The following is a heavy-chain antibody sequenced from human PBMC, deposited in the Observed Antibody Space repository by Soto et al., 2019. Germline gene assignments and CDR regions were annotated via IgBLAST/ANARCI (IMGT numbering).Heavy chain of an antibody. CDR1: GYSFTSYW. V-gene: IGHV5-10-1*01. CDR3: AREGRYCSSTSCPESLYYYYGLDV. J-gene: IGHJ6*02. D-gene: IGHD2-2*01. Sequence: PGESLKISCKGSGYSFTSYWISWVRQMPGKGLEWMGRIDPSDSYTNYSPSFQGHVTISADKSISTAYLQWGSLKVSDTAMYYCAREGRYCSSTSCPESLYYYYGLDVWGQGTTVTVSS. CDR2: IDPSDSYT.